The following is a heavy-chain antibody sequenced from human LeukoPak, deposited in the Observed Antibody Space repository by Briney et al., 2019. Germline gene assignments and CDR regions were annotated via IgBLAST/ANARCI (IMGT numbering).Heavy chain of an antibody. V-gene: IGHV3-7*05. D-gene: IGHD5-12*01. CDR2: IKEDGSEK. CDR1: GFTFSTYW. CDR3: ARVLSSGYDYIFPSNYGMDV. Sequence: GGSLRLSCAASGFTFSTYWMSWVRQAPGKGPEWVANIKEDGSEKDYVDSVKGRSTITRDIASNSLYLQMNSVRAEDTAIYYCARVLSSGYDYIFPSNYGMDVWGQRNPVSASS. J-gene: IGHJ6*02.